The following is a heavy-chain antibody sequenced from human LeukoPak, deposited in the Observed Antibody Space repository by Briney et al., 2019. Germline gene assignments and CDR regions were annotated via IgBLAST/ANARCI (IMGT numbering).Heavy chain of an antibody. CDR3: AKDRSGYNFHY. Sequence: GGSLRLSCAASGFTFSSYGMHWVRQAPGKGLEWVSSISGSGGSTYYADSVKGRFTISRDNSKNTLYLQMNSLRAEDTAVYYCAKDRSGYNFHYWGQGTLVTVSS. J-gene: IGHJ4*02. CDR1: GFTFSSYG. V-gene: IGHV3-23*01. CDR2: ISGSGGST. D-gene: IGHD5-24*01.